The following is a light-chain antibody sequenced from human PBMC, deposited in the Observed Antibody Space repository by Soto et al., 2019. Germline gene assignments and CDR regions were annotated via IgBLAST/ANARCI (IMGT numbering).Light chain of an antibody. J-gene: IGLJ3*02. CDR3: SSYTSSNTWV. CDR2: EVN. CDR1: SSDVGGYNY. Sequence: QSVLTQPASVSGSPGQSITISCTGASSDVGGYNYVSWYQQHPGEAPKLMIYEVNNRPSGVSNRFSGCKSGNTASLTISGLQAEDEADYYCSSYTSSNTWVFGGGTKLTVL. V-gene: IGLV2-14*01.